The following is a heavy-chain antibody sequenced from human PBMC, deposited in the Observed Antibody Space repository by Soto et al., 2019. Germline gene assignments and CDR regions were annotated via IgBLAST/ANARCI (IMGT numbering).Heavy chain of an antibody. CDR1: GGTFSSYA. D-gene: IGHD6-19*01. Sequence: SVKVSCKASGGTFSSYAISWVRQAPGQGLEWMGGIIPIFGTANYAQKFQGRVTITADKSTSTAYMELSSLRSEDTAVYYCARDRSGWTGYYYYGMDVWGQGTTVPVSS. CDR3: ARDRSGWTGYYYYGMDV. CDR2: IIPIFGTA. V-gene: IGHV1-69*06. J-gene: IGHJ6*02.